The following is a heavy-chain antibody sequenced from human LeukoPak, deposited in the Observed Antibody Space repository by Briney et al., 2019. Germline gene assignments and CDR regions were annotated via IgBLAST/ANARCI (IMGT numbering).Heavy chain of an antibody. CDR3: VSPRGFSYGYFDY. Sequence: SSETLSLTCTVSGGSISSSSAYWGWIRQPPGKGLEWIGSIYYSKNTYYNPSLKSRVTISADTSKNQFSLTLGSVSAADTAVYYCVSPRGFSYGYFDYWGQGTLVTVSS. D-gene: IGHD5-18*01. J-gene: IGHJ4*02. CDR2: IYYSKNT. CDR1: GGSISSSSAY. V-gene: IGHV4-39*01.